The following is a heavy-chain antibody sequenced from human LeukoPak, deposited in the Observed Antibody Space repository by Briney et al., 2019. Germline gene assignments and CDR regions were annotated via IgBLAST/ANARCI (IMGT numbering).Heavy chain of an antibody. Sequence: TLSLTCTVSGGSISSGGYYWSWIRQHPGKGLEWIGYIYYSGSTYYNPSLKSRVTISVDTSKNQFSLKLSSVTAADTAVYYCARDPVVVTAMGAFDIWGQGTMVTVSS. V-gene: IGHV4-31*03. CDR2: IYYSGST. CDR3: ARDPVVVTAMGAFDI. CDR1: GGSISSGGYY. J-gene: IGHJ3*02. D-gene: IGHD2-21*02.